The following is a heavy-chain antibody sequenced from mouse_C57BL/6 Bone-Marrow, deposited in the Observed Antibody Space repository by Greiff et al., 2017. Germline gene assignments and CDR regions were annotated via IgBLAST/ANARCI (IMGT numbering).Heavy chain of an antibody. CDR1: GFTFSSYA. V-gene: IGHV5-9-1*02. CDR3: TRDGDGRTWFAY. J-gene: IGHJ3*01. D-gene: IGHD1-1*02. Sequence: EVQGVESGEGLVKPGGSLKLSCAASGFTFSSYAMSWVRQTPEKRLEWVAYISSGGDYIYYADTVKGRFTISRDNARNTLYLQMSSLKSEDTAMYYCTRDGDGRTWFAYWGQGTLVTVSA. CDR2: ISSGGDYI.